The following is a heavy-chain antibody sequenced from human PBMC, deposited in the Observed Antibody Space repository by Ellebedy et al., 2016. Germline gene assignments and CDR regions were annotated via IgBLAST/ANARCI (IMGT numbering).Heavy chain of an antibody. Sequence: ASVKVSCKASGGTFTNYTISWVRQAPGQGLEWMGRIIPVLGIVTYAQRFQGRVTISADKSTSTGYMELSSLRSEDTAIYYCARMSQLETYWFDPWGQGTLVTVSS. CDR2: IIPVLGIV. CDR3: ARMSQLETYWFDP. J-gene: IGHJ5*02. D-gene: IGHD2-21*01. V-gene: IGHV1-69*02. CDR1: GGTFTNYT.